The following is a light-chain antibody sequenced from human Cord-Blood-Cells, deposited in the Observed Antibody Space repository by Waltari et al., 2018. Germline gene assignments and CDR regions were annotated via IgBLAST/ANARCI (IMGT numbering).Light chain of an antibody. CDR1: SSDLGGYNY. V-gene: IGLV2-14*01. CDR3: SSYTSSSTYV. Sequence: SALTQTASVSGSPGQSITIHCTGTSSDLGGYNYASWYQQHPGKAPKLIIYDVSNRPSGVSNRFSGSKSGNTASLTISGLQAEDVADYYCSSYTSSSTYVFGTGTKVTVL. CDR2: DVS. J-gene: IGLJ1*01.